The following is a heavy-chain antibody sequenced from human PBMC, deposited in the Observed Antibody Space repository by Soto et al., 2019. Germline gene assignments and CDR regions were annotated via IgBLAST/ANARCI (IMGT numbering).Heavy chain of an antibody. J-gene: IGHJ5*02. CDR2: INHTGGT. Sequence: SETLSLTCAFYGGSVNGYHWNWIRQPPGKGLEWIGEINHTGGTHYNPSLKSRVTMSVDTSKNQFSLRLSSVTAADTAIYYCATRITVFGLLIPPFDPWGQGTQVTVSS. CDR1: GGSVNGYH. CDR3: ATRITVFGLLIPPFDP. D-gene: IGHD3-3*01. V-gene: IGHV4-34*01.